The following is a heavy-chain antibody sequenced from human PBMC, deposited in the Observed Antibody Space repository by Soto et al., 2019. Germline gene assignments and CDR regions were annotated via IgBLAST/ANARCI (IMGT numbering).Heavy chain of an antibody. Sequence: PSETLSLTCSVSGDPSSSDYWSWIRQPPGKGLEWIGEINHSGSTNYNPSLKSRVTISVDTSKNQFSLKLTSVTAADTAVYYCARDKITGLFDYWGQGTLVTVSS. CDR2: INHSGST. V-gene: IGHV4-34*01. CDR1: GDPSSSDY. CDR3: ARDKITGLFDY. D-gene: IGHD2-8*02. J-gene: IGHJ4*02.